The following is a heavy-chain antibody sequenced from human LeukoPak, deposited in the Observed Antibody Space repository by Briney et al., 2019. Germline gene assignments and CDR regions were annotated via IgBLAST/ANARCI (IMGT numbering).Heavy chain of an antibody. V-gene: IGHV1-2*02. CDR1: GYTFTGYY. Sequence: ASVKVSCKASGYTFTGYYTHWVRQAPGQGLEWMGWINPNSGGTNYAQKFQGRVTMTRDTSISTAYMELSRLRSDDTAVYYCAASTIFGVVITIDYWGQGTLVTVSS. CDR2: INPNSGGT. CDR3: AASTIFGVVITIDY. J-gene: IGHJ4*02. D-gene: IGHD3-3*01.